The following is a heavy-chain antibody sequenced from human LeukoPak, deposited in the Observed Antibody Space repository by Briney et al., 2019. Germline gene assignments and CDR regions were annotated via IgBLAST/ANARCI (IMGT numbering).Heavy chain of an antibody. J-gene: IGHJ4*02. Sequence: GGTLRLSCAASGFTFSSYGMSWVRQAPGKGLEWVSSITSSSSYIYYADSVKGRFTVSRDNAKNSLYLQMNSLRVEDTAVYYCARDPRTVRIWGQGTLDTVSS. CDR3: ARDPRTVRI. CDR2: ITSSSSYI. D-gene: IGHD1-1*01. CDR1: GFTFSSYG. V-gene: IGHV3-21*01.